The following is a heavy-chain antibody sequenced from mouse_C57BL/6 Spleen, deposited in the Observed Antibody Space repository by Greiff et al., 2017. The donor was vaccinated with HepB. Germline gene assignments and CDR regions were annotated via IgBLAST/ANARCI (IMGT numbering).Heavy chain of an antibody. J-gene: IGHJ3*01. CDR1: GFNIKDDY. V-gene: IGHV14-4*01. D-gene: IGHD2-2*01. CDR2: IDPENGDT. Sequence: VQLQQSGAELVRPGASVKLSCTASGFNIKDDYMHWVKQRPEQGLVWIGWIDPENGDTEYASKFQGKATITADTSSNTAYLQLSSLTSEDTAVYYCTGESTMVTTKAYWGQGTLVTVSA. CDR3: TGESTMVTTKAY.